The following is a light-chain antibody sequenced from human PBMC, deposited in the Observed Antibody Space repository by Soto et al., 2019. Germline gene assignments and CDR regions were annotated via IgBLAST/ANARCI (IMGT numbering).Light chain of an antibody. CDR2: KAS. CDR3: QHYNSYSEA. CDR1: QGISSY. V-gene: IGKV1-5*03. J-gene: IGKJ1*01. Sequence: DVQLTPSPCFLSASVGSRVTITCRASQGISSYLAWYQQKPGKAPKLLIYKASTLKSGVLSRFSGSGSGSEFTLTISSLQPDDFATYYCQHYNSYSEAFGQGTKVDI.